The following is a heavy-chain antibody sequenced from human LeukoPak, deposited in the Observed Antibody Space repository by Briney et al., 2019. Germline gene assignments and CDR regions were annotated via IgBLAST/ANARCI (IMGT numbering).Heavy chain of an antibody. CDR2: ISSSSSTI. CDR3: ARDSAAAGTWWFDH. J-gene: IGHJ5*02. Sequence: GGSLRLSCAASGFTFSSYSMNWVRQAPGKGLEWVSYISSSSSTIYYADSVRGRFTISRDNAKNSVYLQMNSLRAEDTAVYYCARDSAAAGTWWFDHWGQGTLVTVSS. D-gene: IGHD6-13*01. V-gene: IGHV3-48*01. CDR1: GFTFSSYS.